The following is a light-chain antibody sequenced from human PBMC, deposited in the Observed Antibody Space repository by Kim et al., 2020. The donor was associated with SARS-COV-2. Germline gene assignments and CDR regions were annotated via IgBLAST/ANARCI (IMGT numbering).Light chain of an antibody. J-gene: IGKJ4*01. Sequence: DIQMTQSPSILSASVGDRVTITCRASQNITNSLAWYQQKPGKGPQLLIYKASTLDSGVPSRFSGAGSGTEFTLIINSLHPDDFASYYCQQYDRYPLIFGGGTKLEI. CDR1: QNITNS. CDR2: KAS. CDR3: QQYDRYPLI. V-gene: IGKV1-5*03.